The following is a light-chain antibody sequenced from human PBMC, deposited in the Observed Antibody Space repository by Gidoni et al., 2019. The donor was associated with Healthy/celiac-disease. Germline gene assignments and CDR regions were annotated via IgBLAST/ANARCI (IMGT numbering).Light chain of an antibody. CDR1: QRVSSY. V-gene: IGKV3-11*01. Sequence: VLTQSPATLSLSPGDRATLSCRASQRVSSYLAWYQQKPGHAPRLLIYDASNRATGIPARFSGSGSGTDFTLTISSLEPEDFAAYYCQQRSNCPFTFGGGTKVEIK. CDR2: DAS. CDR3: QQRSNCPFT. J-gene: IGKJ4*01.